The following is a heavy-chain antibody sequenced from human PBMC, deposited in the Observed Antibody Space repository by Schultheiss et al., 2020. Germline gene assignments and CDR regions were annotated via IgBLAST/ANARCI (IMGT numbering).Heavy chain of an antibody. Sequence: GESLKISCAASGFTFSSYAMHWVRQAPGKGLEWVAVISYDGSNKYYADSVKGRFTISRDNSKNTLYLQMNSLRAEDTAVYYCATVFWLAYYYDSSGYDYWGQGTLVTVAS. J-gene: IGHJ4*02. CDR2: ISYDGSNK. D-gene: IGHD3-22*01. CDR3: ATVFWLAYYYDSSGYDY. CDR1: GFTFSSYA. V-gene: IGHV3-30-3*01.